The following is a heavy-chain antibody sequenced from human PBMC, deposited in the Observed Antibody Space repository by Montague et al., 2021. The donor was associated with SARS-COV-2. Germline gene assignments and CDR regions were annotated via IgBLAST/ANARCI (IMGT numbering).Heavy chain of an antibody. CDR3: ATDRAGHYYFDN. CDR2: VYYTGHI. Sequence: SETLSLTCSVSGGSTKTMRYYWAWIRQSPEKGLEWIASVYYTGHIYYTPSLAARTAISLDTSTNHFSLTLSSGAADDTAIYYCATDRAGHYYFDNWGQGTPVIVSS. CDR1: GGSTKTMRYY. J-gene: IGHJ4*02. D-gene: IGHD3-10*01. V-gene: IGHV4-39*07.